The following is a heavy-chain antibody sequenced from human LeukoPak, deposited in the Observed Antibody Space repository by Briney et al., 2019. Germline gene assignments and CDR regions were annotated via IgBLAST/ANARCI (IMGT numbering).Heavy chain of an antibody. D-gene: IGHD1-1*01. V-gene: IGHV4-59*08. Sequence: KPSETLSLTCTVSGVSITSYYWSWVRQSPGRGLEWIGYIYYTGSTNYNPSLKSRVTIPVDTSKSQFSLKLSSVTAADTAVYYCARPQHDALDIWGQGTMVTVSS. J-gene: IGHJ3*02. CDR1: GVSITSYY. CDR3: ARPQHDALDI. CDR2: IYYTGST.